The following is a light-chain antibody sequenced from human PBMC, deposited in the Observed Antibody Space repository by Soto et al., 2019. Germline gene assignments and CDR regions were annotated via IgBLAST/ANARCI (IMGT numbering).Light chain of an antibody. V-gene: IGLV2-8*01. CDR3: SSYAGSIYV. Sequence: QSALTQPPSASGSPGQSVTISCTGTSSDVGGFNLVSWYQHHPGKAPKLMIYEVTKRPSGVPDRFSGSKSGNTASLIVSGLQTEDEADYYCSSYAGSIYVFGTGTKVTVL. CDR2: EVT. CDR1: SSDVGGFNL. J-gene: IGLJ1*01.